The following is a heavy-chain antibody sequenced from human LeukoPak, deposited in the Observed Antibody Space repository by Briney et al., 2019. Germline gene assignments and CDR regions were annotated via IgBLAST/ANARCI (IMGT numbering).Heavy chain of an antibody. CDR3: ARASSGSSGYRFDY. Sequence: SETLSLTCAVYGGSFSGYYWSWIRQPPGKGLEWIGEINHSGSTNYNPSLKSRVTISVDTSKNQFSLKLSSVTAADTAVYYCARASSGSSGYRFDYWGQGTLVTVSS. D-gene: IGHD3-22*01. CDR2: INHSGST. V-gene: IGHV4-34*01. J-gene: IGHJ4*02. CDR1: GGSFSGYY.